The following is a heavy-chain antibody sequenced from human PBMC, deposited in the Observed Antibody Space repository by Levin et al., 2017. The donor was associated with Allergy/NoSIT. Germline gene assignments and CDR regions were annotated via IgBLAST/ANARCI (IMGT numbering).Heavy chain of an antibody. V-gene: IGHV4-39*01. CDR3: ARYDGWYCFDY. Sequence: SGGSLRLSCTVSGGSISSSSYYWGWIRQPPGKGLEWIGSIYYSGSTYYNPSLKSRVTISVDTSKNQFSLKLSSVTAADTAVYYCARYDGWYCFDYWGQGTLVTVSS. CDR2: IYYSGST. CDR1: GGSISSSSYY. D-gene: IGHD6-19*01. J-gene: IGHJ4*02.